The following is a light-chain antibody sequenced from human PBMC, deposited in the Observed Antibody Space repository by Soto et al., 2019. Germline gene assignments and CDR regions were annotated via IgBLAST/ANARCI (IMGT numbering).Light chain of an antibody. J-gene: IGLJ3*02. CDR3: ATWDISLSPGV. V-gene: IGLV1-51*01. CDR1: SSNIGNNY. CDR2: DND. Sequence: QSVLTQPPSVSAAPGQKVTISCSGSSSNIGNNYVFWYPQLPGTAPKLLIYDNDKRPSGIPDRFSGSKSGTSATLGITGLQTGDEADYYCATWDISLSPGVFVGGTKVTVL.